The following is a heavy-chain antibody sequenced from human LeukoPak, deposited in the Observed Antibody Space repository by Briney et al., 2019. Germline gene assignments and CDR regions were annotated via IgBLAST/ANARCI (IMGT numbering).Heavy chain of an antibody. CDR3: ATDSAKKYDDY. CDR1: GFIFSSYS. J-gene: IGHJ4*02. Sequence: PGGSLRLSCAASGFIFSSYSMNWVRQAPGKGLEWVSGISGSDGSTNYADSVKGRFTISRENSKNTLYLQMNSLRAEDTAVYYCATDSAKKYDDYWGQGTLVTVSS. CDR2: ISGSDGST. V-gene: IGHV3-23*01. D-gene: IGHD2/OR15-2a*01.